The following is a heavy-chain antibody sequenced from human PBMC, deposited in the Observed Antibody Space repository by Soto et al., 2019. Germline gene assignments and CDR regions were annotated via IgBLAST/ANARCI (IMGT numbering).Heavy chain of an antibody. D-gene: IGHD3-10*01. Sequence: QVQLVESGGGVVQPGRSLRLSCAASGFTFSSYGMHWVRQAPGKGLEWVAVISYDGSNKNYADSVKGRFTISRDNSKNTLYLQMNSLRPEDTAVYCCATEGGGWGQGTLVTVSS. CDR1: GFTFSSYG. CDR2: ISYDGSNK. CDR3: ATEGGG. V-gene: IGHV3-30*03. J-gene: IGHJ4*02.